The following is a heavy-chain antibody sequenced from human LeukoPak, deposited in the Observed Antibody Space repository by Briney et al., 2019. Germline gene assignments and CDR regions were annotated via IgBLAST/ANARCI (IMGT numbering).Heavy chain of an antibody. CDR3: ARDLQVWAYYFDY. Sequence: GGSLRLSYAASGFTFSTYGMSWVRQAPGKGLEWVSYISSSSSNIYYADSVRGRFTVSRDNAKKSLYLQMNSLRAEDTAVYYCARDLQVWAYYFDYWGQGTLVTVSS. CDR2: ISSSSSNI. CDR1: GFTFSTYG. D-gene: IGHD3-16*01. J-gene: IGHJ4*02. V-gene: IGHV3-48*01.